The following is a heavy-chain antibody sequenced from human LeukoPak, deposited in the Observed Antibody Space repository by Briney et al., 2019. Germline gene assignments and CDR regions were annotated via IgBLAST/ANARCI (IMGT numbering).Heavy chain of an antibody. CDR3: TKGTIWLPFDY. CDR1: GFSFSNYA. V-gene: IGHV3-23*01. J-gene: IGHJ4*02. CDR2: ISGSGGST. D-gene: IGHD5-18*01. Sequence: GGSLRLSCAASGFSFSNYAMSWARQAPGKGLEWVSAISGSGGSTYYADSVKGRFTISRDNSKNTLYLQMNSLRAEDTAVYYCTKGTIWLPFDYWGQGTLVTVSS.